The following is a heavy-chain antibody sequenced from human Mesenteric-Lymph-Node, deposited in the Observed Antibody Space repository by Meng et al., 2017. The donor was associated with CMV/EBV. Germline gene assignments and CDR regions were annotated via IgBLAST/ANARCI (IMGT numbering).Heavy chain of an antibody. Sequence: GGSLRLSCAASGFTFSNSAMRWVRQALGKGLEWVSSISASGGDTFYGDSVRGRFTISRDNSKNTVYLQMNSLRAEDTAVYYCAKSLVGGSSYYYYGMDVWGQGTTVTVSS. D-gene: IGHD6-13*01. CDR2: ISASGGDT. CDR1: GFTFSNSA. J-gene: IGHJ6*02. CDR3: AKSLVGGSSYYYYGMDV. V-gene: IGHV3-23*01.